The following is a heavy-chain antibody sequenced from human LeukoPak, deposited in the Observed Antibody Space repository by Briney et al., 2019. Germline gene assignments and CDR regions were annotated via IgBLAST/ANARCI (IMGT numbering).Heavy chain of an antibody. V-gene: IGHV1-69*06. CDR2: IIPIFGTA. J-gene: IGHJ5*02. D-gene: IGHD3-3*02. CDR1: GGTFSSYA. Sequence: GSSVKVSCKASGGTFSSYAISWVRQAPGQGLEWMGGIIPIFGTANYAQKFQGRVTMTEDTSTDTAYMELSSLRSEDTAVYYCATDLAGIFTNWFDPWGQGTLVTVSS. CDR3: ATDLAGIFTNWFDP.